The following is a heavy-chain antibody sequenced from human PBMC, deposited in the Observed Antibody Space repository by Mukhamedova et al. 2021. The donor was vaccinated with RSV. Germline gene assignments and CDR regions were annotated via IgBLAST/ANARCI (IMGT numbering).Heavy chain of an antibody. V-gene: IGHV3-23*01. D-gene: IGHD6-25*01. Sequence: FTISRDNSKNTLFLQMSSLRAEDTAVYYCAKDSAGWGWYFDLCGRGTLVTVSS. J-gene: IGHJ2*01. CDR3: AKDSAGWGWYFDL.